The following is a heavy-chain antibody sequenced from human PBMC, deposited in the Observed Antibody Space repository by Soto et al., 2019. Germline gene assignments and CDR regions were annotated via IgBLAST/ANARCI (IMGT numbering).Heavy chain of an antibody. D-gene: IGHD3-10*01. J-gene: IGHJ6*02. CDR3: ARELRTLDRGVTYSMDV. CDR1: GFTYGAYE. CDR2: ISSSGSIR. V-gene: IGHV3-48*03. Sequence: EVQLVESGGGLVQPEGSLRLSCAVSGFTYGAYEMNWVRQAPGKGLEWVAYISSSGSIRYYADSVQGRFTISRDNANTSLFLQMNSPRAEDTAVYYCARELRTLDRGVTYSMDVWGQGTTVTVTS.